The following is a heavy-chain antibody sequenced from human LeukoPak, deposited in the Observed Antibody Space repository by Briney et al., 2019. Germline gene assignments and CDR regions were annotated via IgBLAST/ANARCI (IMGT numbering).Heavy chain of an antibody. Sequence: SQTLSLTCAVSGGSFGSGTYYWGWIRQPPGKGLEWIGRIYHSGSTYYNPSLKSRVTISVDRSKNQFSLKLSSVTAADTAVYYCARAPGDYYDSSGPTYFDYWGQGTLVTVSS. D-gene: IGHD3-22*01. CDR2: IYHSGST. CDR1: GGSFGSGTYY. J-gene: IGHJ4*02. CDR3: ARAPGDYYDSSGPTYFDY. V-gene: IGHV4-30-2*01.